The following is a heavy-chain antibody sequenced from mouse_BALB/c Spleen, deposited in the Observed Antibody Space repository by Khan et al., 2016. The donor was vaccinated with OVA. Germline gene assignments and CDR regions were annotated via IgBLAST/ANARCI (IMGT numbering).Heavy chain of an antibody. J-gene: IGHJ2*01. V-gene: IGHV1-15*01. D-gene: IGHD1-1*01. CDR3: TRSYYGSSGLDD. CDR2: IDPETGGT. CDR1: GYTFTDYE. Sequence: QVQLQQSGAELVRPGASVTLSCKASGYTFTDYEMHWVKQTPVHGLEWIGAIDPETGGTAYNQKFKGKATLTADKSSSTAYMELRSLTSEDSAVYYCTRSYYGSSGLDDWGQGTTLTVSS.